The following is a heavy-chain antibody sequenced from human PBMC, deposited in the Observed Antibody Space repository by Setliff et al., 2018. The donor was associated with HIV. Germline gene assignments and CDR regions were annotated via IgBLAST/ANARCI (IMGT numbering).Heavy chain of an antibody. V-gene: IGHV3-11*01. CDR1: GFTFSDDY. J-gene: IGHJ4*02. Sequence: PGGSLRLSCAASGFTFSDDYMSWIRQIPGKGLEWVSYISGSGSVIFYADSVKGRFTISRDNAKNSLYLQMNSLGAEDTAVYYCARVMEDCINGNCYVFDYWGQGTLVTVSS. CDR2: ISGSGSVI. D-gene: IGHD2-15*01. CDR3: ARVMEDCINGNCYVFDY.